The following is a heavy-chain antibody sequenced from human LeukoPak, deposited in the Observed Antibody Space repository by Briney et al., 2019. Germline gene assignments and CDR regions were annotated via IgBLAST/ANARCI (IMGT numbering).Heavy chain of an antibody. CDR1: GGSISSGGYY. V-gene: IGHV4-31*03. J-gene: IGHJ4*02. CDR3: ARKHRGSGWYRFDY. Sequence: SETLSHTCTVSGGSISSGGYYWSWIRQHPGKGLEWIGYIYYSGSTYYNPSLKSRVTISVDTSKNQFSLKLSSVTAADTAVYYCARKHRGSGWYRFDYWGQGTLVTVSS. CDR2: IYYSGST. D-gene: IGHD6-19*01.